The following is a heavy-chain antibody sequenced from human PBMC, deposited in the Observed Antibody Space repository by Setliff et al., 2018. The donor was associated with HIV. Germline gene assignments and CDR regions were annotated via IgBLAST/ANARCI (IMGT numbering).Heavy chain of an antibody. V-gene: IGHV4-38-2*01. J-gene: IGHJ4*02. Sequence: ASETLSLTCAVSGYSISSGYYWGWIRQPPGKGLEWIGSIFHSASTTYNPSLKSRVTISIDTSKNQFSLKLTSVTAADTAVYYCARRGAHGYDYFDYWGPGTLVTVSS. CDR1: GYSISSGYY. D-gene: IGHD5-12*01. CDR3: ARRGAHGYDYFDY. CDR2: IFHSAST.